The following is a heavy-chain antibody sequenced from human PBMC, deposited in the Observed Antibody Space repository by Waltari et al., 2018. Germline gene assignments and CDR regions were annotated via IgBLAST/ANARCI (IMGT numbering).Heavy chain of an antibody. CDR1: GGSISSSSYY. D-gene: IGHD1-26*01. CDR2: IYYSGST. V-gene: IGHV4-39*01. CDR3: ARHSVGPPPGAFDI. J-gene: IGHJ3*02. Sequence: QLQLQESGPGLVKPSESLSLTCTVSGGSISSSSYYWGWIRQPPGKGLEWIGSIYYSGSTYYNPSLKSRVTISVDTSKNQFSLKLSSVTAADTAVYYCARHSVGPPPGAFDIWGQGTMVTVSS.